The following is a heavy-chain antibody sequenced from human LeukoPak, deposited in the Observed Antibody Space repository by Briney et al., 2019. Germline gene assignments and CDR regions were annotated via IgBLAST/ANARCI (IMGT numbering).Heavy chain of an antibody. CDR2: ISYDGSNK. CDR1: GFTFTSYA. D-gene: IGHD6-19*01. J-gene: IGHJ4*02. Sequence: GGSLRLSCAASGFTFTSYAMHGVRQAPGKGLEWVAVISYDGSNKYYADSVKGRFTISRDNSKNTLYLQMNSLRAEDTAVYYCARGKGSSGWYTDYWGQGTLVTVSS. CDR3: ARGKGSSGWYTDY. V-gene: IGHV3-30-3*01.